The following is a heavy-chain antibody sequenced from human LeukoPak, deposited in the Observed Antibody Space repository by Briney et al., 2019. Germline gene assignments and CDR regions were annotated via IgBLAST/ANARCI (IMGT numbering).Heavy chain of an antibody. J-gene: IGHJ5*02. CDR1: GYTFTGYY. CDR3: ARWGSSTGEDWFDP. V-gene: IGHV1-2*02. D-gene: IGHD2-2*01. CDR2: INPNSGGT. Sequence: ASVKVSCKASGYTFTGYYMHWVRQAPGLGLEWMGWINPNSGGTNYAQKFQGRVTMTTDTSTSTAYMELRSLRSDDTAVYYCARWGSSTGEDWFDPWGQGTLVTVSS.